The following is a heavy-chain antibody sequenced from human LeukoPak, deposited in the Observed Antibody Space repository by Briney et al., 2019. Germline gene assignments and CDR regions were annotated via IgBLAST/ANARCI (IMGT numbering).Heavy chain of an antibody. CDR3: ARDVGYFDWLFQAALSTFDY. CDR2: IYYSGST. Sequence: SQTLSLTCTVSGGSISSGGYYWSWIRQHPGKGLEWIGYIYYSGSTYYNPSLKSRVTISVDTSKNQFSLKLSSVTAADTAVYYCARDVGYFDWLFQAALSTFDYWGQGTLVTVSS. CDR1: GGSISSGGYY. J-gene: IGHJ4*02. V-gene: IGHV4-31*03. D-gene: IGHD3-9*01.